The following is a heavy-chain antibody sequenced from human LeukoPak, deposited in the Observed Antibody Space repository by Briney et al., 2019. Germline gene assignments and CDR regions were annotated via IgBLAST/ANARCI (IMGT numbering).Heavy chain of an antibody. CDR2: IISDGSSA. D-gene: IGHD3-10*01. V-gene: IGHV3-74*01. J-gene: IGHJ4*02. CDR3: VRDSYYHPDY. Sequence: GGSLRLSCVASGFTFSIYWMHWVRHTPGKGLVWVSRIISDGSSATYADSVKGRFTISRDNAKNTMYLQMNSLRGEDTAVYYCVRDSYYHPDYWGQGTLVTVSS. CDR1: GFTFSIYW.